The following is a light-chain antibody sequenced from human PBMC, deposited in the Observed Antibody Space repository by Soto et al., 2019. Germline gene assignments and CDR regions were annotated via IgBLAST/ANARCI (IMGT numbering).Light chain of an antibody. CDR1: QSVSSSY. J-gene: IGKJ1*01. V-gene: IGKV3-20*01. Sequence: EIVLTQSPGTLSLSLGERATLSCRASQSVSSSYLAWYQQKPGQAPRLLIYGASSRATGIPDRFSGSRSGTDFTLTISRLEPEDFAVYYCQQYGSSPPWTFGQGTKV. CDR2: GAS. CDR3: QQYGSSPPWT.